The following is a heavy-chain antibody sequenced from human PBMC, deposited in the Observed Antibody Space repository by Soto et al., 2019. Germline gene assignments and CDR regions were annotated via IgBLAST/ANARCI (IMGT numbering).Heavy chain of an antibody. J-gene: IGHJ4*02. D-gene: IGHD3-10*01. CDR2: IIYDGSTK. CDR3: AKDRMGAGVRGYFDY. V-gene: IGHV3-30*18. CDR1: GFTFSSYG. Sequence: QVQLLESGGGVVQPGRSLRLSCAASGFTFSSYGMHWVRQAPGKGLEWVAVIIYDGSTKYYADSVKGRFTISRDNSKSTLYLQMNSLRAEDTAVYYCAKDRMGAGVRGYFDYWGQGTLVTVSS.